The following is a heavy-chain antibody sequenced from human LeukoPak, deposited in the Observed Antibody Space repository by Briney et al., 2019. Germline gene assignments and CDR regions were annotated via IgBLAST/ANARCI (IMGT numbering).Heavy chain of an antibody. CDR3: AKDVAGATDAFDI. CDR1: GFSFEDYA. J-gene: IGHJ3*02. D-gene: IGHD6-13*01. CDR2: ISWNSGSI. Sequence: PGGSLRLSCAASGFSFEDYAMHWVRQAPGKDLEWVSGISWNSGSIGYADSVKGRFTISRDTAKNSLYLQMNRLRAEDTALYYCAKDVAGATDAFDIWGRGTMVTVSS. V-gene: IGHV3-9*01.